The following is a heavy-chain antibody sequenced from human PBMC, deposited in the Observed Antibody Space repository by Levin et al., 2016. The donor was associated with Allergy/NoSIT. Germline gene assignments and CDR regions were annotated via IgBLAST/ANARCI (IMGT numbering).Heavy chain of an antibody. CDR3: ARDYYNDGSGYFYSYHDYYYMDV. CDR1: GYTFTSFG. D-gene: IGHD3-22*01. CDR2: ISPYNGNT. V-gene: IGHV1-18*01. J-gene: IGHJ6*03. Sequence: ASVKVSCKASGYTFTSFGISWVRQAPGQGLEWMGWISPYNGNTNYAQKFQDRVMMTTDTSASTAYMELRSLRSDDTAVYYRARDYYNDGSGYFYSYHDYYYMDVWGKGTTVTVSS.